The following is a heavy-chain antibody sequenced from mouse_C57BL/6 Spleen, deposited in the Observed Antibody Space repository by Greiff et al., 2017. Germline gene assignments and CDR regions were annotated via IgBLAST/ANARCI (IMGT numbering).Heavy chain of an antibody. CDR1: GFTFSDFY. CDR2: SRNKANDYTT. V-gene: IGHV7-1*01. Sequence: EVKLVESGGGLVQSGRSLRLSCATSGFTFSDFYMEWVRQAPGKGLEWIAASRNKANDYTTEYSASVKGRFIVSRDTSQSILYLQMNALRAEDTAIYYCARDAVYDGYWYAMDYWGQGTSVTVSS. D-gene: IGHD2-3*01. CDR3: ARDAVYDGYWYAMDY. J-gene: IGHJ4*01.